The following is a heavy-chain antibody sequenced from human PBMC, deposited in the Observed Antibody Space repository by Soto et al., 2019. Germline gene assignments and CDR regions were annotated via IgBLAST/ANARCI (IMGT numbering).Heavy chain of an antibody. J-gene: IGHJ6*02. CDR3: ASLGRHG. CDR1: GFTFSDSW. CDR2: IKQDGSEK. Sequence: PGGSLRLSCAASGFTFSDSWMDWVRQAPGKGPEWVANIKQDGSEKNYVGSVKGRFTISRDNAKNSLYLQMNSLRAEDTAVYYCASLGRHGWGQGTTVTVYS. V-gene: IGHV3-7*01. D-gene: IGHD3-16*01.